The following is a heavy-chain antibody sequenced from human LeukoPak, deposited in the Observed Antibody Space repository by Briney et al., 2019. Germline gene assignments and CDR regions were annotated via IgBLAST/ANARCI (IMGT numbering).Heavy chain of an antibody. CDR2: IGLHGYPL. CDR1: GLTFNIYY. J-gene: IGHJ4*02. V-gene: IGHV3-11*04. D-gene: IGHD3-22*01. Sequence: GGSLRLSCAVSGLTFNIYYMSWIRQAPGKGLEWISYIGLHGYPLDYADSVKGRFTISRDNAKNSLYLDMSSLTAEDTAVYYCARKDFSSGSFTYWGQGTLVTVSS. CDR3: ARKDFSSGSFTY.